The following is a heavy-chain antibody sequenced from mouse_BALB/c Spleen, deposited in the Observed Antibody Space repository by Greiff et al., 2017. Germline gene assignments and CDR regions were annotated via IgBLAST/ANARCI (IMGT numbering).Heavy chain of an antibody. D-gene: IGHD1-1*01. CDR1: GYSITSDYA. CDR3: ASYYYGSSLNWYFDV. CDR2: ISYSGST. V-gene: IGHV3-2*02. J-gene: IGHJ1*01. Sequence: VQLKESGPGLVKPSQSLSLTCTVTGYSITSDYAWNWIRQFPGNKLEWMGYISYSGSTSYNPSLKSRISITRDTSKTQFFLQLNSVTTEDTATYYCASYYYGSSLNWYFDVWGAGTTVTVSS.